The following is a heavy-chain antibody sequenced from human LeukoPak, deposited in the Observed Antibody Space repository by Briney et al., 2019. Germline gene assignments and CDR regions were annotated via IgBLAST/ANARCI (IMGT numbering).Heavy chain of an antibody. Sequence: GGSLRLSCTASGFTLSTYWMHWFRQAPGKGLVWVSRINNDGSTTDYADSVKGRFTISRDNARNTLYLQMNSLRVEDTAMYYCARTGCGTSANNLWGQGTLVTVSS. CDR3: ARTGCGTSANNL. CDR1: GFTLSTYW. CDR2: INNDGSTT. D-gene: IGHD2-8*01. V-gene: IGHV3-74*01. J-gene: IGHJ5*02.